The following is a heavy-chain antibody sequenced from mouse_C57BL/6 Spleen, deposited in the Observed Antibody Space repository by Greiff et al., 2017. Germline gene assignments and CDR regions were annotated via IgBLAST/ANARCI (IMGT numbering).Heavy chain of an antibody. J-gene: IGHJ3*01. V-gene: IGHV1-82*01. Sequence: VQLQQSGPELVKPGASVKISCKVSGYAFSSSWMNWVKQRPGKGLEWIGRIYPGDGDTNYNGKFKGKATLTADKSSSTAYMQLSSLTSEDSAVYFCARDDGYYVGFAYWGQGTLVTVSA. CDR3: ARDDGYYVGFAY. D-gene: IGHD2-3*01. CDR2: IYPGDGDT. CDR1: GYAFSSSW.